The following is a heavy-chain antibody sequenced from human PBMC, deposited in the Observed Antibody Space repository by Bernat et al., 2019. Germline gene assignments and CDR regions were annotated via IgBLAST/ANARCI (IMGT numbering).Heavy chain of an antibody. J-gene: IGHJ5*02. CDR1: GFIFRNAW. D-gene: IGHD3-3*01. Sequence: EVHLVESGGGLVKPGESLRVSCAASGFIFRNAWMSWVRQAPGKGLERVGRIRSRPSGGTTDYAAPVKGRFTISRDDSTNTLYLQMNNLKTEDTAMYYCVEEDFDFWTWGQGTLVTVS. V-gene: IGHV3-15*01. CDR2: IRSRPSGGTT. CDR3: VEEDFDFWT.